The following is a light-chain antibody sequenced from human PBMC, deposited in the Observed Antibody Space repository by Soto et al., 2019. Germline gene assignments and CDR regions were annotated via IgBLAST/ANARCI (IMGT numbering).Light chain of an antibody. V-gene: IGKV3-20*01. CDR1: QSVSSNY. Sequence: VVLTQSPGTLSLSPGEGGTLSCRASQSVSSNYLAWYQQKPGQAPRLLIYGGSRSATGIPDRFSGGGSGTDFTLTISRLEPEDVAVYFCQCQQFGISPVYTFGQGTKLEIK. CDR3: QQFGISPVYT. J-gene: IGKJ2*01. CDR2: GGS.